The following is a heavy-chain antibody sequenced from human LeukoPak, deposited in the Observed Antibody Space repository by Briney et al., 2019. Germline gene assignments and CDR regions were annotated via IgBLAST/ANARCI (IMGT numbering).Heavy chain of an antibody. J-gene: IGHJ6*02. D-gene: IGHD1-14*01. CDR1: GLTFSTYS. Sequence: GGALRLSCAASGLTFSTYSMNWVRQASGKGLEGVSSISTSSTYIYYADSVKGRFTISRDNAKNSLYLQMNSLRAEDTAVYYCARHEPVITLSSYYYGMDVWGPGTTVTVSS. CDR2: ISTSSTYI. CDR3: ARHEPVITLSSYYYGMDV. V-gene: IGHV3-21*01.